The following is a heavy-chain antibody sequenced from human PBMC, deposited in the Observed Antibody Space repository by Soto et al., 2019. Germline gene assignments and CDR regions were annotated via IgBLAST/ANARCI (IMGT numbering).Heavy chain of an antibody. CDR3: AKGPPSREGDY. V-gene: IGHV3-30*18. D-gene: IGHD1-26*01. J-gene: IGHJ4*02. Sequence: SLSLSCSASGFHFSSYGIHWVRQAPGKGLEWVAVISYDGSNKYYEDSVKGRFTISRDNSKNTLYLQMNSLRAEDTAVYYCAKGPPSREGDYWGQGTLVTVSA. CDR1: GFHFSSYG. CDR2: ISYDGSNK.